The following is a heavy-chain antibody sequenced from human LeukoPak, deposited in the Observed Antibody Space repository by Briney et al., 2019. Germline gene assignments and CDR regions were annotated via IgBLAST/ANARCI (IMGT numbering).Heavy chain of an antibody. J-gene: IGHJ4*02. CDR3: ARHTYYYDSSGHYSFFDY. V-gene: IGHV5-51*01. CDR2: IYPGDSDT. CDR1: GYSFTNYW. Sequence: GESLKISCKGSGYSFTNYWIGWVRQMPGKGLEWMGIIYPGDSDTRYSPSFQGQVTISADKSISTAYLQWSSLKASDTAMYYCARHTYYYDSSGHYSFFDYWGQGTLVTVSS. D-gene: IGHD3-22*01.